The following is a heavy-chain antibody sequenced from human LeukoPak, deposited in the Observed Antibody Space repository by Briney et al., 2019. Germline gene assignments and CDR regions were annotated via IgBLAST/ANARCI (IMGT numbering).Heavy chain of an antibody. J-gene: IGHJ4*02. Sequence: SETLSLTCTVSGGSISSGSYYWSWIRQPAGKGLEWIGRIYTSGSTNCNPSLKSRVTISVDTSKNQFSLKLSSVTAADTAVYYCARVGDYLDYWGQGTLVTVSS. CDR2: IYTSGST. CDR1: GGSISSGSYY. V-gene: IGHV4-61*02. CDR3: ARVGDYLDY.